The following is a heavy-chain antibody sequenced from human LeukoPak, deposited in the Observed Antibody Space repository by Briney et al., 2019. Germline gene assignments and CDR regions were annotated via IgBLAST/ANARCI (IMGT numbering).Heavy chain of an antibody. V-gene: IGHV3-53*01. D-gene: IGHD3-22*01. CDR1: GLTVSSNC. Sequence: GGSLRLSCAVSGLTVSSNCMSWVRQAPGKGLEWVSFIYSGGNTSYADSVKGRFTISRDNSKNTLHLQMNSLRAEDTAMYYCARRAGDYSHPYDYWGQGTLVTVSS. CDR2: IYSGGNT. CDR3: ARRAGDYSHPYDY. J-gene: IGHJ4*02.